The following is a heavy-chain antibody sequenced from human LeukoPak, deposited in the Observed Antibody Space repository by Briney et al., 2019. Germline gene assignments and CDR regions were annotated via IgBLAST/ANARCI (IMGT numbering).Heavy chain of an antibody. D-gene: IGHD2-2*01. CDR2: ISVRSGTV. V-gene: IGHV3-48*02. Sequence: PGGSLRLSCEASGFSFSSYSMNWVRQAPWKGLEWVSYISVRSGTVYADSVKGRFTISRDNAKNSLYVQMNSLRDEDTAVYYCARDYQGHFEYWGQGTLVTVSS. CDR3: ARDYQGHFEY. CDR1: GFSFSSYS. J-gene: IGHJ4*02.